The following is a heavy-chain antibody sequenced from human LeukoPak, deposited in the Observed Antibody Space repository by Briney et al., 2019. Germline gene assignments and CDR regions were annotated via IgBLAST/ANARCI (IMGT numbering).Heavy chain of an antibody. Sequence: PGGSLRLSCAASGFTFDDYGMSWVRQAPGKGLEWVSGINWNGGSTGYADSVKGRFTISRDNAKNSLYLQMNSLRAEDTALYYCARDSVADTTLYYYYMDVWGKGTTVTVSS. CDR1: GFTFDDYG. V-gene: IGHV3-20*04. D-gene: IGHD6-19*01. CDR2: INWNGGST. J-gene: IGHJ6*03. CDR3: ARDSVADTTLYYYYMDV.